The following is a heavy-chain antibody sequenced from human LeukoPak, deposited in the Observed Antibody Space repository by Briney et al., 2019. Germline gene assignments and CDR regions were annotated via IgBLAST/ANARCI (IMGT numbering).Heavy chain of an antibody. CDR1: GFTFSSYW. J-gene: IGHJ6*03. CDR3: ARGTGYYDSSGYSPYYYMDV. CDR2: INSDGSST. Sequence: GGSLRLSCAASGFTFSSYWMHWVRQAPGKGLVWVSRINSDGSSTSYADSVKGRFTISRDNAKNTLYLQMNSLRAEDTAVYYCARGTGYYDSSGYSPYYYMDVWGKGTTVTVSS. V-gene: IGHV3-74*01. D-gene: IGHD3-22*01.